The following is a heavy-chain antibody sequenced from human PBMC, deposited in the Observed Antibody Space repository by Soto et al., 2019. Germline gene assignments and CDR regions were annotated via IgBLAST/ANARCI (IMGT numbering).Heavy chain of an antibody. CDR1: GGSISSSSYY. D-gene: IGHD6-19*01. V-gene: IGHV4-39*01. Sequence: SETLSLTCTVSGGSISSSSYYWGWIRQPPGKGLEWIGSIYYSGSTYYNPSLKSRVTISVDTSKNQFSLKLSSVTAADTAVYYCARRVAVAGYFDYWGQGTLVTVSS. CDR2: IYYSGST. J-gene: IGHJ4*02. CDR3: ARRVAVAGYFDY.